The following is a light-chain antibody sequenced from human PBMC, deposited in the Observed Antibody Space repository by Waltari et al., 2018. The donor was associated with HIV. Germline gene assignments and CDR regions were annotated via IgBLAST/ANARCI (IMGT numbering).Light chain of an antibody. CDR1: KLGNQF. V-gene: IGLV3-1*01. Sequence: DLSQPASVSVSPGQTATVTCSGDKLGNQFVCCYRQTSGQSPELSIYQDSRRPSGISDRFSGATSGSKATLTIRETQSIDEGDYYCQAWDSNNYVFGSGTRVTVL. CDR3: QAWDSNNYV. CDR2: QDS. J-gene: IGLJ1*01.